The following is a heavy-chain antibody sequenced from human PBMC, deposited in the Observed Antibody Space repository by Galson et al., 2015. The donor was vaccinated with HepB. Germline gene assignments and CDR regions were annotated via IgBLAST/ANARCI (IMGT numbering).Heavy chain of an antibody. Sequence: SLRLSCAASGFTFSSYSMNWVRQAPGKGLEWVSYISSSSTTMYYADSVMGRFTISRDNAKNSLYLQMNSLRDDDTAVYYCARDNNYDFWSGYGDSYYYYIDVWGKGTTVTVSS. J-gene: IGHJ6*03. CDR2: ISSSSTTM. CDR1: GFTFSSYS. V-gene: IGHV3-48*02. D-gene: IGHD3-3*01. CDR3: ARDNNYDFWSGYGDSYYYYIDV.